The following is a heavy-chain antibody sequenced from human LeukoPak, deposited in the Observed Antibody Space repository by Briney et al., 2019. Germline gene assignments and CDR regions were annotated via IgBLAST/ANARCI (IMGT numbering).Heavy chain of an antibody. CDR1: GFTFSSYA. V-gene: IGHV3-30*01. CDR3: ARVLVAAAFDH. Sequence: GRSLRLSCAASGFTFSSYAMHWVRQAPGKGLEWVAFISYDGSNKYYADSVKGRFTTARDNSTNTLYLQMNSQSAEDPAVYDCARVLVAAAFDHWGQGTLVTVSS. D-gene: IGHD2-15*01. J-gene: IGHJ4*02. CDR2: ISYDGSNK.